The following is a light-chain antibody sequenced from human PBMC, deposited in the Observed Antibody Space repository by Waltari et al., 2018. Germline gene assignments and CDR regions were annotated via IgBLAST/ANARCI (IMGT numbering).Light chain of an antibody. CDR3: SSYTSRSTLVV. CDR2: DVS. Sequence: QSALTQPAAVSGSPGQSITISCTGTNSDVGGYNSVSWYQQHPGKAPKVIVYDVSNRPSGVSNRVSGSKSGNMASLTISGLQAEDEADYYCSSYTSRSTLVVFGGGTKVTVL. V-gene: IGLV2-14*03. CDR1: NSDVGGYNS. J-gene: IGLJ2*01.